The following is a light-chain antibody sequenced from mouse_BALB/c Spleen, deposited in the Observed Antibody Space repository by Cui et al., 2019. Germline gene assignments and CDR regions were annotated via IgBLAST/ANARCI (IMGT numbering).Light chain of an antibody. V-gene: IGKV4-57*01. Sequence: QLVLTQSPAIMSASPGEKVTITCSASSSVSYMHWFQQKPGTSPKLWIYSTSNLASGVPARFSGRGSGTSYSLTISRMEAEDAATYYCQQRSSYPYTFGGGTKLEIK. J-gene: IGKJ2*01. CDR1: SSVSY. CDR2: STS. CDR3: QQRSSYPYT.